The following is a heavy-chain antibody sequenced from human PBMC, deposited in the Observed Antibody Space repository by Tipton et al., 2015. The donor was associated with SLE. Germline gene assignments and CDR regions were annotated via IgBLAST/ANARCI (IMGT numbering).Heavy chain of an antibody. CDR3: ARAPQWEPPAFDI. V-gene: IGHV3-33*08. J-gene: IGHJ3*02. CDR1: GFTVSSNY. D-gene: IGHD1-26*01. CDR2: IWYDGSNK. Sequence: SLRLSCAASGFTVSSNYMSWVRQAPSKGLEWVTVIWYDGSNKYYADSVKGRFTISRDNSKNTLYLQMNSLRAEDTAIYYCARAPQWEPPAFDIWGHGTMVTVSS.